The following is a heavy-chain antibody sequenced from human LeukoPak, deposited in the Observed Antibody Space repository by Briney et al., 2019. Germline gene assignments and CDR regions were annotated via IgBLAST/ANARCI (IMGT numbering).Heavy chain of an antibody. V-gene: IGHV3-20*04. D-gene: IGHD2-15*01. CDR1: GFTFSSYG. CDR2: INWNGGST. J-gene: IGHJ5*02. CDR3: ARRVVAATNWFDP. Sequence: PGGSLRLSCAASGFTFSSYGMSWVRQAPGKGLEWVSGINWNGGSTGYADSVKGRFTISRDNAKNSLYLQMNSLRAEDTALYYCARRVVAATNWFDPWGQGTLVTVSS.